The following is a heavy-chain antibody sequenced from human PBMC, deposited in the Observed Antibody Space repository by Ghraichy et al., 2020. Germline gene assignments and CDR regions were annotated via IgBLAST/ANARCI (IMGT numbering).Heavy chain of an antibody. V-gene: IGHV3-30*18. CDR3: VNTDYGDNARGSYYMDV. Sequence: GGSLRLSCAASGFTFSSYGMHWVRQAPGKGLEWVAVISYDGSNKYYADSVKGRFTISRDNSKNPLYLQMNSLRAEDTGVYYCVNTDYGDNARGSYYMDVWGKGTTVTVSS. J-gene: IGHJ6*03. CDR1: GFTFSSYG. CDR2: ISYDGSNK. D-gene: IGHD4-17*01.